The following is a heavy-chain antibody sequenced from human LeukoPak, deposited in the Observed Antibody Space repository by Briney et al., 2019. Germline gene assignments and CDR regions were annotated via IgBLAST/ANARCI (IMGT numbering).Heavy chain of an antibody. CDR1: GFTFSIYA. J-gene: IGHJ4*02. CDR3: AKRDTSGSYYFDS. Sequence: GGSLRLSCAASGFTFSIYAMSWVRQAPGEGLEWVSTFSKSGTTTYYPDSMKGRFTISRDNSKNTLYLQMNSLRAEDTAVYYCAKRDTSGSYYFDSWGQGTQVTVSS. V-gene: IGHV3-23*01. CDR2: FSKSGTTT. D-gene: IGHD3-22*01.